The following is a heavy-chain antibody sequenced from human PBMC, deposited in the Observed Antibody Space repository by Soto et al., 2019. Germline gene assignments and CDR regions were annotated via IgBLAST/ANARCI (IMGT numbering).Heavy chain of an antibody. D-gene: IGHD4-17*01. J-gene: IGHJ4*02. V-gene: IGHV2-5*02. CDR1: GFSLSTSGVG. CDR3: PHRRDYGGNSWVRTHSWAFDY. CDR2: IYWDDDK. Sequence: QITLKESGPTLVKPTQTLTLTCTFSGFSLSTSGVGVGWIRQPPVKALEWLALIYWDDDKRYSPSLKSRLTSSKDTSKNQVVLTMTNMDPVDTATYYCPHRRDYGGNSWVRTHSWAFDYWCQGTLVTVSS.